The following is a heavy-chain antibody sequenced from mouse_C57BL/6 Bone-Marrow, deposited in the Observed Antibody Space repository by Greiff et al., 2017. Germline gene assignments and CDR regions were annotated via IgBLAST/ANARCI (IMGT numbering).Heavy chain of an antibody. CDR3: GRWCPWFAD. D-gene: IGHD1-1*02. J-gene: IGHJ3*01. Sequence: VQLQQPGAELVKPGASVKMSCKASGYTFTSYWITWVKQRPGQGLEWIGDIYPGSGSTNYNEKFKGKATLTVDKSSSTAYMQLSSLTSEDSAVYYCGRWCPWFADWGKGTLVTVSA. CDR1: GYTFTSYW. V-gene: IGHV1-55*01. CDR2: IYPGSGST.